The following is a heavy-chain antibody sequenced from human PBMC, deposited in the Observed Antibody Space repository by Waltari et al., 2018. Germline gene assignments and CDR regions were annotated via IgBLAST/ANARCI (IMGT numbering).Heavy chain of an antibody. CDR3: ARDRGSSWDSLNY. V-gene: IGHV3-21*01. CDR2: ISSSSSYI. D-gene: IGHD6-13*01. Sequence: EVQLVESGEGMVKPGGSLSLSCAASGFTFSSYSMNWVRQAPGKGLEWVSSISSSSSYIYYADSVKGRFTISRDNAKNSLYLQMNSLRAEDTAVYYCARDRGSSWDSLNYWGQGTLVTVSS. CDR1: GFTFSSYS. J-gene: IGHJ4*02.